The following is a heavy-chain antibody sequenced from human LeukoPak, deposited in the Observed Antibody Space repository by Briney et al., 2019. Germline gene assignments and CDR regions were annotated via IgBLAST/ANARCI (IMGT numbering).Heavy chain of an antibody. CDR1: GFTFSSYA. D-gene: IGHD2-2*01. CDR3: AKVQYCSSTSCYVFDY. J-gene: IGHJ4*02. V-gene: IGHV3-23*01. CDR2: ISGSGGST. Sequence: GGSLRLSCAASGFTFSSYAMSWVRQAPGKGLEWVSAISGSGGSTYYADSVKGRFTISRDNSKNTLYLQMNNLRAEDTAVYYCAKVQYCSSTSCYVFDYWGQGTLVTVSS.